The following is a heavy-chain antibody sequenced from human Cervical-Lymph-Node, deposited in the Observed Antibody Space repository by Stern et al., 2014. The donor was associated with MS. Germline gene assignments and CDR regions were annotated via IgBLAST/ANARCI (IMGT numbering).Heavy chain of an antibody. V-gene: IGHV1-69*01. CDR3: ARDRSLGVTPFLDL. CDR2: IIPILGTS. CDR1: GGTFNTYA. D-gene: IGHD2/OR15-2a*01. J-gene: IGHJ5*02. Sequence: VQLVESGAEVKKPGSSVKVSCRASGGTFNTYAIAWVRQAPGQGLEWMGGIIPILGTSTYAQKFQDRVTITADGFSSTAYMELSSLISEDTAVYYCARDRSLGVTPFLDLGGKGTRVPVSS.